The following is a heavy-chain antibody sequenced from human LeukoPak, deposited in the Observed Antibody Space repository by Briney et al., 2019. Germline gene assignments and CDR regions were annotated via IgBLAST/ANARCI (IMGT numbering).Heavy chain of an antibody. CDR1: GYTFTGYY. D-gene: IGHD3-22*01. J-gene: IGHJ4*02. Sequence: SVKVSCKASGYTFTGYYMHWVRQAPGQGLEWMGWINPNSGGTNYAQKFQGRVTMTRDTSISTAYMELSRLRSDDTAVYYCARDYYDSSGNFDYWGQGTLVTVSS. CDR2: INPNSGGT. V-gene: IGHV1-2*02. CDR3: ARDYYDSSGNFDY.